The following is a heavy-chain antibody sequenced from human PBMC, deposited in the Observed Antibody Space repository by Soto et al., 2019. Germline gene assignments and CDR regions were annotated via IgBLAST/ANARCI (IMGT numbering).Heavy chain of an antibody. D-gene: IGHD6-13*01. CDR1: GGTFSSYA. Sequence: QVQLVQSGAEVKKPGSSVKVSCKASGGTFSSYAISWVRQAPGQGLEWMGGIIPIFGTANYAQKFQGRVTITADEATSTAYMELSSLRSEDTAVYYCARAVSSLRARFHFDYWGQGTLVTVSS. CDR3: ARAVSSLRARFHFDY. V-gene: IGHV1-69*01. CDR2: IIPIFGTA. J-gene: IGHJ4*02.